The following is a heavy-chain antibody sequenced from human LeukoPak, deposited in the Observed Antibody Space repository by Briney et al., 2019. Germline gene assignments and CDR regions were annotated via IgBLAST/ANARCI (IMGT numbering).Heavy chain of an antibody. CDR3: ARDDKEDGRFDP. CDR1: EFTFSSYE. V-gene: IGHV3-48*03. Sequence: GGSLRLSCAASEFTFSSYEMNWVRQAPGKGLEWVSYISSSGSTIYYAESVKGRFTISRDNAKNSLYLQMNSLSAEDTAVYYCARDDKEDGRFDPWGQGTLVTVSS. J-gene: IGHJ5*02. CDR2: ISSSGSTI.